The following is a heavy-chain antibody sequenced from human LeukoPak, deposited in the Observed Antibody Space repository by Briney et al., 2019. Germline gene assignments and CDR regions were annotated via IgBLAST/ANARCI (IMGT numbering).Heavy chain of an antibody. V-gene: IGHV3-7*04. J-gene: IGHJ4*02. CDR1: GLTFSNDW. CDR3: ARAVY. D-gene: IGHD6-19*01. CDR2: IKQDGSEK. Sequence: GGSLRLSCVASGLTFSNDWMSWVRQAPGRGLEWVANIKQDGSEKYYVDSVKGRFTISRGNAKNSLYLQMNSLRVEDTAIYYCARAVYWGQGTLVTVSS.